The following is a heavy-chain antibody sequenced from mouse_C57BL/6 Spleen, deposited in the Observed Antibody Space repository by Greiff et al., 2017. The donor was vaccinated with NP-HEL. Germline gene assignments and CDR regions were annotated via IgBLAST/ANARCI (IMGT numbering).Heavy chain of an antibody. CDR1: GYAFSSSW. CDR3: ARSSGYGAWFAY. CDR2: IYPGDGDT. J-gene: IGHJ3*01. Sequence: VQLQQSGPELVKPGASVKISCKASGYAFSSSWMNWVKQRPGKGLEWIGRIYPGDGDTNYNGKFKGKATLTADKSSSTAYMQLSSLTSEDSAVYFCARSSGYGAWFAYWGQGTLVTVSA. V-gene: IGHV1-82*01. D-gene: IGHD2-2*01.